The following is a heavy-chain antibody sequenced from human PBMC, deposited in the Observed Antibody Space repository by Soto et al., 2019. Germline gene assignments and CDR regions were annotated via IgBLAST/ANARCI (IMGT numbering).Heavy chain of an antibody. V-gene: IGHV1-69*06. CDR3: ARDGRTDIVVVPAWGMDV. CDR1: GGTFSSYA. CDR2: IIPIFGTA. D-gene: IGHD2-2*01. Sequence: ASVKVSCKASGGTFSSYAISWVRQAPGRGLEWMGGIIPIFGTANYAQKFQGRVTITADKSTSTAYMELSSLRSEDTAVYYCARDGRTDIVVVPAWGMDVWGQGTTVTVSS. J-gene: IGHJ6*02.